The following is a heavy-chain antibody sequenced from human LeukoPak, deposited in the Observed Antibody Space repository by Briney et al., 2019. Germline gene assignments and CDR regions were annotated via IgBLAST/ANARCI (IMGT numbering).Heavy chain of an antibody. V-gene: IGHV1-69*05. CDR3: AREIAAQEYAFDI. CDR2: IIPIFGTA. D-gene: IGHD6-13*01. CDR1: GGTFSSYA. J-gene: IGHJ3*02. Sequence: ASVKVSCKASGGTFSSYAISWVRQAPGQGLEWMGGIIPIFGTANYAQKFQGRVTITTDESTSTAYMELSSLRSEDTAVYYCAREIAAQEYAFDIWGQGTMVTVSS.